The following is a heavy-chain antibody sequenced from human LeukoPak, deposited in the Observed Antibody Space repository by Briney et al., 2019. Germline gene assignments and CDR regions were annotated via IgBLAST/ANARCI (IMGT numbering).Heavy chain of an antibody. D-gene: IGHD5-18*01. CDR2: IKQAGSEK. V-gene: IGHV3-7*03. CDR3: ASGGYSFFY. CDR1: GFSFSSYW. J-gene: IGHJ4*02. Sequence: GGSLRISCAASGFSFSSYWMNWVRQAPGKGLEWVANIKQAGSEKYYVDSVKGRFTISRDNAKNSLYLQMNSLRAEDTAVYYCASGGYSFFYWGQGTLVTVSS.